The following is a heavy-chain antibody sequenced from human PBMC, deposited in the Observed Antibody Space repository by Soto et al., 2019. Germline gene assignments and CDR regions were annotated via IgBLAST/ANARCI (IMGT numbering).Heavy chain of an antibody. CDR1: GVTISTYY. V-gene: IGHV4-59*01. D-gene: IGHD2-21*01. CDR3: RREAYIGNGHASDH. Sequence: SDTLSLTCAVSGVTISTYYWSWIRQPPGKGLEWIGYNYHSGTTNYNPSLKSRVTISVDASKNQFSLRLTSVTAADTAIYYLRREAYIGNGHASDHWGPGPQVAVAS. CDR2: NYHSGTT. J-gene: IGHJ4*02.